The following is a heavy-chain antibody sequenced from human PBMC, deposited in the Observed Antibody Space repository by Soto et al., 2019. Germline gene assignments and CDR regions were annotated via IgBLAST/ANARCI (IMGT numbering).Heavy chain of an antibody. Sequence: ASVKVSCKTSGYTFSNYAISWVRQAPGQGLEWMGWVSPYNGNANYTEKFQGRVSMTTDTSTTTAYMELTSLTSDDTAIYYCARAISLIMVALDYWGQGTLVTVSS. CDR3: ARAISLIMVALDY. D-gene: IGHD2-8*01. J-gene: IGHJ4*02. CDR1: GYTFSNYA. V-gene: IGHV1-18*04. CDR2: VSPYNGNA.